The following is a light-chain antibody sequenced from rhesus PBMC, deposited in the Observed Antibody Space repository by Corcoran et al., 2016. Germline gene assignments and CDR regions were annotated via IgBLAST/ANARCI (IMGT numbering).Light chain of an antibody. V-gene: IGKV1-22*01. CDR2: KAS. Sequence: DIQMTQSPSSLSASVGDTVTLTCRASQRISSCLAWYQQKPGKAPNLLIYKASTLQSGVPSRFSGSGSGTDFTLALSSLTSDDFGTYYCQQYSSSPCSFGQGTKVEIK. J-gene: IGKJ2*01. CDR3: QQYSSSPCS. CDR1: QRISSC.